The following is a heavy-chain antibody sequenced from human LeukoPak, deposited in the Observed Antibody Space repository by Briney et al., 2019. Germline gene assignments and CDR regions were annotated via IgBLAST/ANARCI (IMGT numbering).Heavy chain of an antibody. CDR2: IDPSDSYT. Sequence: KNGESLKISCKGSGYSFTSYWISWVRQMPGKGLEWMGRIDPSDSYTNYRPSFQGHVTISADKSISTAYLQWSSLKASDTAMYYCAAYYYDSSGYYTYDAFDIWGQGTMVTVSS. D-gene: IGHD3-22*01. CDR1: GYSFTSYW. CDR3: AAYYYDSSGYYTYDAFDI. J-gene: IGHJ3*02. V-gene: IGHV5-10-1*01.